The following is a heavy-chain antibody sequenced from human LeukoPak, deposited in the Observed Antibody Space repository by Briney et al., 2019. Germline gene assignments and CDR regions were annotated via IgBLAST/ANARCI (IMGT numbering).Heavy chain of an antibody. J-gene: IGHJ4*02. CDR2: IKRDGSEK. CDR1: GFTFSSYW. CDR3: AGDRTGTPIL. D-gene: IGHD1-1*01. V-gene: IGHV3-7*01. Sequence: GGSLRLSCAASGFTFSSYWMSWVRQAPGKGLEWVANIKRDGSEKYYMDSAKGRFTISRDNAKNSLYLQMNSLRAEDTAVYYCAGDRTGTPILWGQGTLVTVSS.